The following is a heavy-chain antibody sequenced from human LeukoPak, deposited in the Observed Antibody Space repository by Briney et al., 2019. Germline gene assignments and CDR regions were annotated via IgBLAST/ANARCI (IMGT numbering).Heavy chain of an antibody. CDR1: GFTFNTYD. CDR3: AKTRGYSYGPLDY. D-gene: IGHD5-18*01. CDR2: ISGSGGST. Sequence: PGGSLRLSCAASGFTFNTYDMHWVRQAPGKGLDWVSAISGSGGSTYYADSVKGRFTISRDNSKNTLYLQMNSLRAEDTAVYYCAKTRGYSYGPLDYWGQGTLVTVSS. V-gene: IGHV3-23*01. J-gene: IGHJ4*02.